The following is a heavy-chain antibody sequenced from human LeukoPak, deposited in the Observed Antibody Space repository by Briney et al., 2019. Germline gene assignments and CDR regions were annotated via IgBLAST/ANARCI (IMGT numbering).Heavy chain of an antibody. CDR1: GFTFSRYW. CDR3: ARGGSGNWNAPFDY. J-gene: IGHJ4*02. V-gene: IGHV3-7*01. CDR2: IKQDGSEK. D-gene: IGHD1-1*01. Sequence: GGSLRLSCAVPGFTFSRYWMSWVRQAPGKGLEWVANIKQDGSEKNYVDSVKGRFTISRDNAKNSLYLQMNSLRAEDTAVYYCARGGSGNWNAPFDYWGQGTLVTVSS.